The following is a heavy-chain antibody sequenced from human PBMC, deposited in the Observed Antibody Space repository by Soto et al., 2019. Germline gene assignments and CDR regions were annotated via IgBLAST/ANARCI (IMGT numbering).Heavy chain of an antibody. CDR1: GGSISSYY. V-gene: IGHV4-59*08. Sequence: ETLSLTCTVSGGSISSYYWIWIRQPPGKGLGWIGYIYYSGSTNYNPSPKSRVTISVDTSKNQLSLKLSSVTAADKAVYYCASRYGVSFDYWGQGTLVTVSS. D-gene: IGHD4-17*01. CDR2: IYYSGST. J-gene: IGHJ4*02. CDR3: ASRYGVSFDY.